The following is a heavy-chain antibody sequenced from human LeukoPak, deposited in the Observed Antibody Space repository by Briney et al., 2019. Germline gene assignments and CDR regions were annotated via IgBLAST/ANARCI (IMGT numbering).Heavy chain of an antibody. D-gene: IGHD3-16*01. J-gene: IGHJ6*03. Sequence: SETLSLTCTVSGGSIRSYYWSWLRQPAGKGLECLGVIYTTGSTNYNPSLKSRVTVSRDTSKNQFSLKLTSVTAADTAVYYCARGGHFFDVWGKGTTVTVSS. CDR3: ARGGHFFDV. CDR1: GGSIRSYY. CDR2: IYTTGST. V-gene: IGHV4-4*07.